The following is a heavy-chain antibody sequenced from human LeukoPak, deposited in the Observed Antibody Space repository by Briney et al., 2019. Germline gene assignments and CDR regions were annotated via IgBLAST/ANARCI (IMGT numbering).Heavy chain of an antibody. J-gene: IGHJ4*01. CDR3: ARGGAYYYDSSGYMFDY. CDR1: GGSISSGGYS. CDR2: IYHSGST. Sequence: SETLSLASAVSGGSISSGGYSWSWLRQPPGTGLEWIGYIYHSGSTYYNPSLKSRVTISVDRSKNQFSLKLSSVTATDTAVYYCARGGAYYYDSSGYMFDYWGQGTLVTVSS. V-gene: IGHV4-30-2*01. D-gene: IGHD3-22*01.